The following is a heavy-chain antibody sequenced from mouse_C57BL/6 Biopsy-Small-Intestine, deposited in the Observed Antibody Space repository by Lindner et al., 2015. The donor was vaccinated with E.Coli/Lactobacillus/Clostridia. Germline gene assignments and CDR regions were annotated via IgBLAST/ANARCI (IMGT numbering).Heavy chain of an antibody. CDR2: IYPGNDNS. CDR1: GYAFSSYW. J-gene: IGHJ2*01. V-gene: IGHV1-80*01. Sequence: VQLQESGAELVKPGASVKISCKASGYAFSSYWMNWVKQRPGKDLEWIGQIYPGNDNSNYNGKFKGKATLTADRSSSTAYMQLSSLTSEDSTVFFCARGERGDFDYWGQGTTLTVSS. CDR3: ARGERGDFDY.